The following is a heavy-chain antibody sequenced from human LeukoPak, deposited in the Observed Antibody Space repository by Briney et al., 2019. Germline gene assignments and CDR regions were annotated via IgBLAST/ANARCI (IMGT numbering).Heavy chain of an antibody. CDR1: GFTFSSYA. J-gene: IGHJ3*02. CDR3: AKDRYYYDSSGYSDRHDAFDI. D-gene: IGHD3-22*01. V-gene: IGHV3-23*01. Sequence: GGSLRLSCAASGFTFSSYAMDWVRQAPGKGLEWVSAISGGGGGTYYADSVKGRFTISRDNSKNTLYLQMNSLRAEDTAVYYCAKDRYYYDSSGYSDRHDAFDIWGQGTMVTVSS. CDR2: ISGGGGGT.